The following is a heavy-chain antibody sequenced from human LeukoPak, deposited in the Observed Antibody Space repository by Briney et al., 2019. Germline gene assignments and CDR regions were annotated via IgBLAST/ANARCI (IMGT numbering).Heavy chain of an antibody. V-gene: IGHV3-64*01. CDR3: ATYYYDSGGFHFHH. CDR2: ISSNGGRT. Sequence: GGSLRLSCAASGFTFRSYGMHWIRQAPGKGLEYVSAISSNGGRTYYANSVKGRFTISRDNSRNTLYPQMGSLRAEDMAVYYCATYYYDSGGFHFHHWGQGTLVTVSS. CDR1: GFTFRSYG. D-gene: IGHD3-22*01. J-gene: IGHJ1*01.